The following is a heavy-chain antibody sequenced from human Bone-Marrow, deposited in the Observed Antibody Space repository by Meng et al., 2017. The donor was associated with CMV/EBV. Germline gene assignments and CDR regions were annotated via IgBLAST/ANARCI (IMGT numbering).Heavy chain of an antibody. D-gene: IGHD1-26*01. J-gene: IGHJ4*02. CDR2: IYHSGST. CDR3: AGYIVGATRY. V-gene: IGHV4-4*02. CDR1: GGSISSSNW. Sequence: GSLRLSCAVSGGSISSSNWWSWVRQPPGKGLEWIGEIYHSGSTNYNPSLKSRVTISVDTSKNQFSLKLSSVTAADTAVYYCAGYIVGATRYWGQRTLVTVSS.